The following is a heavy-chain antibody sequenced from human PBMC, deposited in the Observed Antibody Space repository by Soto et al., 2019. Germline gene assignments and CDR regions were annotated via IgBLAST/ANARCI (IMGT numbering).Heavy chain of an antibody. V-gene: IGHV3-15*07. CDR2: IKSKTDGGTT. CDR3: TTYYDILTGYPYYYYGMDV. D-gene: IGHD3-9*01. Sequence: GGSLRLSCAASGVTFINAWMNWVRQAPGKGLEWVGRIKSKTDGGTTDYAAPVKGRFTISRDDSKNTLYLQMNSLKTEDTAVYYCTTYYDILTGYPYYYYGMDVWGQGTTVTVSS. CDR1: GVTFINAW. J-gene: IGHJ6*02.